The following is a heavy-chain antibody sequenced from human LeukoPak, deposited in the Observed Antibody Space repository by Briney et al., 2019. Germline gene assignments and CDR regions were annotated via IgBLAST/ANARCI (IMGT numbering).Heavy chain of an antibody. J-gene: IGHJ4*02. CDR2: INGDGSIT. V-gene: IGHV3-74*01. D-gene: IGHD6-19*01. CDR1: RFPFSSYW. CDR3: ARDRHIAGAGYYFDY. Sequence: GGSLRLSCAASRFPFSSYWMHWVRQAPGKGLVWVSRINGDGSITTYADSVKGRFTISRDNAKNMLYLQLDSLTAEDTAVYYCARDRHIAGAGYYFDYWGQGTLVTVSS.